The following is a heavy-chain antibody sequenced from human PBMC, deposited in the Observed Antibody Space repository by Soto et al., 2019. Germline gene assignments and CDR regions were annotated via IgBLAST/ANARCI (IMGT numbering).Heavy chain of an antibody. V-gene: IGHV3-73*01. J-gene: IGHJ5*02. CDR2: IRSEANSYAT. CDR1: GFTFSGSS. D-gene: IGHD2-21*02. CDR3: TLVETGFIKYFDP. Sequence: PGGSLRLSCAASGFTFSGSSIHWVRQASWKGLEWVGHIRSEANSYATAYAASLKGRFTISRDDSKNTAYLQMNSLKTEDTAVYYCTLVETGFIKYFDPWGQGTLVTVSS.